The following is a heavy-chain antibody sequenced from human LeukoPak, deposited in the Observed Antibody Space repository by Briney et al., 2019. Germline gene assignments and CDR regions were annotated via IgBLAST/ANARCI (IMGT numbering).Heavy chain of an antibody. D-gene: IGHD5-24*01. V-gene: IGHV4-34*01. CDR2: IHYSGRI. J-gene: IGHJ4*02. Sequence: SETLSLTSAVYGVSFSGYYWTWIRQPPGKGLEWIGEIHYSGRINYNPSLKSRVTISADTSNNHFSLKMNSVTAADTAVYYCSRGTDAYKCGNSWGQGTLVTVSS. CDR1: GVSFSGYY. CDR3: SRGTDAYKCGNS.